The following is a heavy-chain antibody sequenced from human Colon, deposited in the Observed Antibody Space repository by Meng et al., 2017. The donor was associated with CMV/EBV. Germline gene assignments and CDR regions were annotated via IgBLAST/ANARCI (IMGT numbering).Heavy chain of an antibody. CDR3: ARDSSSWYADY. J-gene: IGHJ4*02. Sequence: EVHLCASGGGVVRPGGCLRLSCAAFGFTVSSNYMSWVRQAPGKGLEWVSVIYSGGSTYYADSVKGRFTISRDNSKNTLYLQMNSLRAEDTAVYYCARDSSSWYADYWGQGTLVTVSS. V-gene: IGHV3-66*01. CDR2: IYSGGST. D-gene: IGHD6-13*01. CDR1: GFTVSSNY.